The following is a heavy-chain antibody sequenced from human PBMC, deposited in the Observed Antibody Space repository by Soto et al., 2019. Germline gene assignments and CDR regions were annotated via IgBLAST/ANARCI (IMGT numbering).Heavy chain of an antibody. CDR3: ARHIHNQGFENYFDS. V-gene: IGHV4-39*01. CDR2: IDYSGNI. CDR1: GGSITSSGSA. D-gene: IGHD1-1*01. J-gene: IGHJ4*02. Sequence: QLQLQESGPGLVKPSETLSLTCNASGGSITSSGSAWGWIRQSPGKGLEWIGTIDYSGNIYYIPSLKSRITISVDTSKNQISLKLSSVTAADTAVYYCARHIHNQGFENYFDSWGQGTLVTVSS.